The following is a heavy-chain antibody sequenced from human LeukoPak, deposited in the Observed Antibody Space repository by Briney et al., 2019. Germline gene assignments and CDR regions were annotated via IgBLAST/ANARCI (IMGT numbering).Heavy chain of an antibody. CDR1: GGTFSSYA. CDR2: IIPIFGTA. Sequence: ASVKVSCKASGGTFSSYAISWVRQAPGQGLEWMGGIIPIFGTASYAQKFQGRVTITADKSTCTAYMELSSLRSEDTAVYYCARAPSYRMYSGSYSVWGQGTLVTVSS. CDR3: ARAPSYRMYSGSYSV. J-gene: IGHJ4*02. V-gene: IGHV1-69*06. D-gene: IGHD1-26*01.